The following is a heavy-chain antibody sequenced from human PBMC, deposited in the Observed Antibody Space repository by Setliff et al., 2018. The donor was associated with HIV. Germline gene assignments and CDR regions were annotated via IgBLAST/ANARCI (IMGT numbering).Heavy chain of an antibody. Sequence: GESLKISCTGSGYSFTNYWIGWVRQMPGKGLEWMGIIFPGDSDTRYSPSLQGQVTISADTSISTAYLQWRSLKASDTAMYYCARQPGRAAMGRENYYYYYMDVWGKGTTVTVS. CDR1: GYSFTNYW. CDR3: ARQPGRAAMGRENYYYYYMDV. V-gene: IGHV5-51*01. J-gene: IGHJ6*03. D-gene: IGHD2-2*01. CDR2: IFPGDSDT.